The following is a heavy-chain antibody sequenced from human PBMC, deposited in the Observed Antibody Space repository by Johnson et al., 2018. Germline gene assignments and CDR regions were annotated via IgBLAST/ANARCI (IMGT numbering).Heavy chain of an antibody. Sequence: EVQLLESGAEVKKPGESLKISCKGSGYSFTSHWIGWVRQMPGRGLEWMGIIFPGDSDTRYSPSFQGQVTISADKSISTAYLQLSSLKASGTAIYYCASTLYCIVGSGWCYFREAFDLWGQGTMVTVSS. J-gene: IGHJ3*01. CDR1: GYSFTSHW. D-gene: IGHD2-15*01. CDR2: IFPGDSDT. CDR3: ASTLYCIVGSGWCYFREAFDL. V-gene: IGHV5-51*03.